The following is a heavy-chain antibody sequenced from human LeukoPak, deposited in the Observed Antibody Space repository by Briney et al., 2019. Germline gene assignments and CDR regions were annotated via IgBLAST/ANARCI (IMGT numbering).Heavy chain of an antibody. CDR2: ISGSGGST. D-gene: IGHD1-14*01. Sequence: GGSLRLSCAASGFTFSSYAMSWVRQAPGKGLEWVSAISGSGGSTYYADSVKGRFTISRDNSKNTLYLQMNSLRAEDTAVYYCAKGAIPPEPRFIPSEYWGQGTLVTVSS. CDR3: AKGAIPPEPRFIPSEY. CDR1: GFTFSSYA. V-gene: IGHV3-23*01. J-gene: IGHJ4*02.